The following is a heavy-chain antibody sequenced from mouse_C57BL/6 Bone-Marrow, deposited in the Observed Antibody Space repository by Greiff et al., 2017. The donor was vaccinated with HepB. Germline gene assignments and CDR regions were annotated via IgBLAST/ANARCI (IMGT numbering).Heavy chain of an antibody. CDR1: GYTFTDYY. V-gene: IGHV1-76*01. D-gene: IGHD2-2*01. CDR3: ARSGWFVDY. Sequence: VQLQQSGAELVRPGASVKLSCKASGYTFTDYYINWVKQRPGQGLEWIARIYPGSGNTYYNEKFKGKATLTAEKSSSTAYMQLSSLTSEDSAVYFCARSGWFVDYWGQGTTLTVSS. CDR2: IYPGSGNT. J-gene: IGHJ2*01.